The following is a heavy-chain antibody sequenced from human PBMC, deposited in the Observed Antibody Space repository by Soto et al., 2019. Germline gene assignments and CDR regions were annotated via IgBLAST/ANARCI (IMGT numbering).Heavy chain of an antibody. CDR3: AAPRYGYCSSTSCYLDSDYYYGMDV. Sequence: SVKVSCKASGFTFTSSAVQWVRQARGQRLEWIGWIVVGSGNTNYAQKFQERVTITRDMSTSTAYMELSSLRSEDTAVYYCAAPRYGYCSSTSCYLDSDYYYGMDVWGQGTTVTVSS. CDR2: IVVGSGNT. J-gene: IGHJ6*02. V-gene: IGHV1-58*01. D-gene: IGHD2-2*01. CDR1: GFTFTSSA.